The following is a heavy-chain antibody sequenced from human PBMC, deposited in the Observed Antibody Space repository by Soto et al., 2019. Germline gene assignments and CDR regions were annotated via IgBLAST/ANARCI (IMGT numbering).Heavy chain of an antibody. CDR1: GGSISSGDYY. V-gene: IGHV4-30-4*01. CDR3: ARVPAFITGTVLDY. Sequence: SETLSLTCTVSGGSISSGDYYWSWIRQPPGKGLEWIGYIYYSGSTYYNPSLKSRVTISVDTSKNQFSLKLSSVTAADTAVYYCARVPAFITGTVLDYWGQGTLVTVSS. J-gene: IGHJ4*02. D-gene: IGHD1-7*01. CDR2: IYYSGST.